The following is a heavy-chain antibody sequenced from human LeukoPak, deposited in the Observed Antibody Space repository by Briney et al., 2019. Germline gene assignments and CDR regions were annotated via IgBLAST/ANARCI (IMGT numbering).Heavy chain of an antibody. Sequence: PSETLSLTCAAYGGSFSGYYWSWIRQPPGKGLEWIGEINHSGSTNYNPSLKSRVTITVDTSKNQFSLKLSSVTAADTAVYYCARDLAAAGRETDYWGQGTLVTVSS. D-gene: IGHD6-13*01. V-gene: IGHV4-34*01. CDR3: ARDLAAAGRETDY. CDR2: INHSGST. CDR1: GGSFSGYY. J-gene: IGHJ4*02.